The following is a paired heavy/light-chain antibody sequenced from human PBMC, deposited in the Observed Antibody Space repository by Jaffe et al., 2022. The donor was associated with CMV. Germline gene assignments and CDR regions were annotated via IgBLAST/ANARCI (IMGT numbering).Light chain of an antibody. CDR1: QSVSSY. Sequence: EIVLTQSPATLSLSPGERATLSCRASQSVSSYLAWYQQKPGQAPRLLIYDASNRATGIPARFSGSGSGTDFTLTISSLEPEDFAVYYCQQRSNSWTFGQGTKVEIK. CDR3: QQRSNSWT. CDR2: DAS. V-gene: IGKV3-11*01. J-gene: IGKJ1*01.
Heavy chain of an antibody. V-gene: IGHV3-48*03. CDR3: AREGREWVRGALYYFDY. CDR2: ISSSGSTI. D-gene: IGHD3-10*01. CDR1: GFTFSSYE. Sequence: EVQLVESGGGLVQPGGSLRLSCAASGFTFSSYEMNWVRQAPGKGLEWVSYISSSGSTIYYADSVKGRFTISRDNAKNSLYLQMNSLRAEDTAVYYCAREGREWVRGALYYFDYWGQGTLVTVSS. J-gene: IGHJ4*02.